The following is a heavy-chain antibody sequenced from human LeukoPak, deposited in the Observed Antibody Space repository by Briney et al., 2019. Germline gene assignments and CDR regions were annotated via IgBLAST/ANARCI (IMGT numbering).Heavy chain of an antibody. CDR1: GFTFSSYG. Sequence: GSLRLSCAASGFTFSSYGMHWVRQAPGKGLEWVAVIWYDGSNKYYADSVKGRFTISRDNSKNTLYLQMNSLRAEDTAVYYCARDLGYGDYLTCNYWGQGTLVTVSS. CDR2: IWYDGSNK. V-gene: IGHV3-33*01. D-gene: IGHD4-17*01. CDR3: ARDLGYGDYLTCNY. J-gene: IGHJ4*02.